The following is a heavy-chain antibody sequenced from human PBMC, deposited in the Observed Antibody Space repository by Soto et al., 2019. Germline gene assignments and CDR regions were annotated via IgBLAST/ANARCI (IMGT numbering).Heavy chain of an antibody. D-gene: IGHD5-12*01. V-gene: IGHV3-11*01. CDR2: ISIIGSTI. CDR1: GFTFSDYY. Sequence: GGSLRLSCAASGFTFSDYYMSWIRQAPGKGLEWVSYISIIGSTIYYADSVKGRFTISRDNAKNSLYLQMNSLRAEDTAVYYCARVLATIYYSYGMDVWGQGTTVTVSS. CDR3: ARVLATIYYSYGMDV. J-gene: IGHJ6*02.